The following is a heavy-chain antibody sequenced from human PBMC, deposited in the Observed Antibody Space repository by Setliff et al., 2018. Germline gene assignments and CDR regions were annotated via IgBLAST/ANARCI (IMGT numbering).Heavy chain of an antibody. V-gene: IGHV5-51*01. J-gene: IGHJ4*02. D-gene: IGHD2-2*01. CDR2: IYPGNSNT. Sequence: GESLKISCKGSGYSFTSNWIAWVRQMPGKGLECMGIIYPGNSNTRYSPPFQGQVTISADKAINTAYLQWNSLQASDTAMYYCARQGCSSTSCHSIDYWGQGTVVTVSS. CDR3: ARQGCSSTSCHSIDY. CDR1: GYSFTSNW.